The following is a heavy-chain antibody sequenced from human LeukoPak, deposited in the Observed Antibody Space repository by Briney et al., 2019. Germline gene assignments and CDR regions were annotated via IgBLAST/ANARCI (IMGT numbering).Heavy chain of an antibody. CDR3: AKDLYSGSYYPFDY. D-gene: IGHD1-26*01. V-gene: IGHV3-23*01. CDR1: GFTFNTYG. CDR2: ITEFGATT. J-gene: IGHJ4*02. Sequence: GGSLRLSCAASGFTFNTYGMNWVRQAPGKGLEWVPSITEFGATTYYADSVRGRFTVSRDNSKNTLYLQMNSLRAEDTAAYYCAKDLYSGSYYPFDYWGQGTLVTVSS.